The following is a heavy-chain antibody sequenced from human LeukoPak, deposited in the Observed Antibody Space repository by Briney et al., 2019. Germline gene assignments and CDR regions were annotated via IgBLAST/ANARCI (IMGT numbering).Heavy chain of an antibody. J-gene: IGHJ4*02. V-gene: IGHV3-48*02. CDR1: GFTFSIYS. CDR2: ISANSATI. CDR3: ARANYGGDY. D-gene: IGHD1-7*01. Sequence: HPGGSLRLSCAASGFTFSIYSMNWVRQAPGKGLEWVSHISANSATIYYADSVRGRFTISRDNAENSLSLQMNSLTDEDTAVYYCARANYGGDYWGLGTLVTVSS.